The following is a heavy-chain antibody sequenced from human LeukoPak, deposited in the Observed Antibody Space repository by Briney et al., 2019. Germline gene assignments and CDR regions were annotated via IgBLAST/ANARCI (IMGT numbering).Heavy chain of an antibody. CDR1: GFTFSSYW. J-gene: IGHJ6*03. CDR3: ARVGPTYYDFWRARDYMDV. CDR2: IKQDGSEK. D-gene: IGHD3-3*01. Sequence: PGGSLRLSCAASGFTFSSYWMSWVRQAPGKGLEWVANIKQDGSEKYYVDSVKGRFTISRDNAKNSLYLQMNSLRAEDTAVYYCARVGPTYYDFWRARDYMDVWGKGTTVTVSS. V-gene: IGHV3-7*01.